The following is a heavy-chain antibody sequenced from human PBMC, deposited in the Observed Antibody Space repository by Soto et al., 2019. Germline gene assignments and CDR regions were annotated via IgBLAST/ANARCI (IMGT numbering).Heavy chain of an antibody. CDR2: IYYSGNT. V-gene: IGHV4-30-4*01. Sequence: QVQLQESGPGLVKPSQTLSLTCTVSGGSISSGDYYWSWIRQPPGKGLEWIGYIYYSGNTYYNQSPKMRVTISVDTSKTQLSLRLSSMPVSDKAVYYCAGEAVPRGYSYGFDYWGKGTLVTVSS. CDR3: AGEAVPRGYSYGFDY. J-gene: IGHJ4*02. D-gene: IGHD5-18*01. CDR1: GGSISSGDYY.